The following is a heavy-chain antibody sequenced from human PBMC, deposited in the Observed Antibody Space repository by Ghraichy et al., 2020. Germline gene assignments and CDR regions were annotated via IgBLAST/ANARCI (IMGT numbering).Heavy chain of an antibody. Sequence: SETLSLTCTVSGGSISGYYWSWIRQSPGKGLEWIGYISYSGSTYYKPSLKSRVAISLDTSKNQFSLDLTSVTAADTAVYFCARRGWRPLLSITPRYFDLWGRGTLVTVSS. CDR1: GGSISGYY. V-gene: IGHV4-59*01. CDR2: ISYSGST. CDR3: ARRGWRPLLSITPRYFDL. J-gene: IGHJ2*01. D-gene: IGHD2/OR15-2a*01.